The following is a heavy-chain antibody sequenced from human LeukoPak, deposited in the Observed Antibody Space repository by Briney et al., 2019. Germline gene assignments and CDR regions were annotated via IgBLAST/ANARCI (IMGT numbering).Heavy chain of an antibody. V-gene: IGHV4-59*01. J-gene: IGHJ6*04. Sequence: SETLSLTCTVSGGSISSYYWSWIRQPPGKGLEWIGYIYYSGSTNYNPSLKSRVTISVDTSKNQFSLKLSSVTAEDTAVYFCAAIPVFAVVLHQEPVWGKGTTVTVSS. D-gene: IGHD3-3*01. CDR2: IYYSGST. CDR3: AAIPVFAVVLHQEPV. CDR1: GGSISSYY.